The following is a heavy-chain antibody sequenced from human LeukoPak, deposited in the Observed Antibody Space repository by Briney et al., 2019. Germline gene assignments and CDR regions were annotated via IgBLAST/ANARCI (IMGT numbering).Heavy chain of an antibody. CDR3: ARDGGIVVVPAASDY. CDR2: ISAYNGNT. J-gene: IGHJ4*02. D-gene: IGHD2-2*01. Sequence: ASVTVSCKASGYTFTSYGISWVRQAPGQGLEWMGWISAYNGNTNYAQKLQGRVTMTTDTSTSTAYMELRSLRSDDTAVYYCARDGGIVVVPAASDYWGQGTLVTVSS. V-gene: IGHV1-18*01. CDR1: GYTFTSYG.